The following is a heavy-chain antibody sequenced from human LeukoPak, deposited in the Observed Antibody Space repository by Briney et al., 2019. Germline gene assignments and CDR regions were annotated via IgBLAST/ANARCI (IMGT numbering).Heavy chain of an antibody. D-gene: IGHD4-11*01. Sequence: SETLSLTCTVSGDSISSGGYYWSWIRQPPGKGLEWIGYIYHSGSTYYNPSLKSRVTISVDRSKNQFSLKLSSVTAADTAVYYCVRVPTTVDNYYMDVWGKGTTVTVSS. CDR2: IYHSGST. CDR1: GDSISSGGYY. V-gene: IGHV4-30-2*01. CDR3: VRVPTTVDNYYMDV. J-gene: IGHJ6*03.